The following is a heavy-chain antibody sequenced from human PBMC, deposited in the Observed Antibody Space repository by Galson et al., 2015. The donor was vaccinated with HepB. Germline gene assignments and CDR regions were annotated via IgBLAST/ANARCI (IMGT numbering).Heavy chain of an antibody. Sequence: SLRLSCAAAGFRFSSSWMSWVRQAPEKGLEWVANIKGDGSDKYYVDSVKGRFTISRDNAKNSLCLQMNSLSAEDTAVYYCARGKYTSGWYPDYFDSWGQGTLVTVSS. CDR3: ARGKYTSGWYPDYFDS. CDR1: GFRFSSSW. V-gene: IGHV3-7*03. D-gene: IGHD6-19*01. CDR2: IKGDGSDK. J-gene: IGHJ4*02.